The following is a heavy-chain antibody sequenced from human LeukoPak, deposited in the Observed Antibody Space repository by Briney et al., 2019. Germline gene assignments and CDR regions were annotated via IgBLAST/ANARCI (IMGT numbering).Heavy chain of an antibody. CDR3: AKGGGDYYYYGMDV. V-gene: IGHV3-7*03. CDR1: GFTFSRNA. D-gene: IGHD3-16*01. Sequence: GGSLRLSCAASGFTFSRNAMNWVRQAPGKGLEWVAHINPDGRDTYYVDSVKGRFTISRDNAQNSMYLQMNSLRAEDTAVYYCAKGGGDYYYYGMDVWGQGTTVTVSS. CDR2: INPDGRDT. J-gene: IGHJ6*02.